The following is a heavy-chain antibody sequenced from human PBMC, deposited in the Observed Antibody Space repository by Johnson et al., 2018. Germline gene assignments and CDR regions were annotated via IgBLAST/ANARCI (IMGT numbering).Heavy chain of an antibody. V-gene: IGHV3-23*04. CDR1: GFTFSSYA. Sequence: EVQLVETGGGLVQPGGSLRLSCAASGFTFSSYAMSWVRQAPGKGLEWVSAISGSGGSTYYADSVKGRYTISRDNSKNTLYLQRNSLRAEDTAVYYCAKGVGSGGYGDAVDIWGQGTMVTVSS. D-gene: IGHD6-19*01. CDR3: AKGVGSGGYGDAVDI. CDR2: ISGSGGST. J-gene: IGHJ3*02.